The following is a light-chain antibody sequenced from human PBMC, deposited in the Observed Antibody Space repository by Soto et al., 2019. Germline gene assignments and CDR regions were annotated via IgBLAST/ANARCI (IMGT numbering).Light chain of an antibody. CDR2: EVS. CDR3: SSCAGSNNPYV. V-gene: IGLV2-8*01. CDR1: SSDVGGCKF. J-gene: IGLJ1*01. Sequence: QSALTQPPSASGSPGQSVTISCTGTSSDVGGCKFVSWYQQYPVKAPKLIIYEVSKRPSVGPDRFSGSKSGNTASLTVSGLQDEDEADYYCSSCAGSNNPYVFGTGTKLTVL.